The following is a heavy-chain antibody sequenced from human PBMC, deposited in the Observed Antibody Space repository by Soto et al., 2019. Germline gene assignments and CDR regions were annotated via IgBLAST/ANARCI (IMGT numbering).Heavy chain of an antibody. D-gene: IGHD3-9*01. V-gene: IGHV3-33*01. J-gene: IGHJ6*03. Sequence: GGSLRLSCAASGFTFSSYGMHWVRQAPGKGLEWVAVIWYDGSNKYYADSVKGRFTISRDNSKNTLYLQMNSLRAEDTAVYYCARHSFYYDILTGYFDYYYYMDVWGKGTTVTVSS. CDR2: IWYDGSNK. CDR3: ARHSFYYDILTGYFDYYYYMDV. CDR1: GFTFSSYG.